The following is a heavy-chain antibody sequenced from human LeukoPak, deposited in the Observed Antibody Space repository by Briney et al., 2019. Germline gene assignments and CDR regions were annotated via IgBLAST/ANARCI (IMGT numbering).Heavy chain of an antibody. J-gene: IGHJ6*03. CDR1: GFTFDDYA. D-gene: IGHD6-19*01. CDR3: AKYGSGWALYYYYYMDV. Sequence: PGRSLRLSCAASGFTFDDYAMHWVRQAPGKGLEWVSGISWNSGSIGYADSVKGRFTLSRDNAKNSLYLQMNSLRAEDTAVYYCAKYGSGWALYYYYYMDVWGKGTTVTVSS. CDR2: ISWNSGSI. V-gene: IGHV3-9*01.